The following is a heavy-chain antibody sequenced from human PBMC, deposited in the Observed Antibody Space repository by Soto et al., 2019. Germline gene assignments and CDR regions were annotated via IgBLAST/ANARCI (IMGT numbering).Heavy chain of an antibody. CDR3: AKGYYYDSSGYYDDYFDY. Sequence: EVQLLESGGGLVQPGGSLRLSCAASGFTFSSYAMSWVRQAPGKGLEWVSAISGSGGSTYYADSVKGRFTISRDNSKNTLYLQMNSLRAEDTAVYYCAKGYYYDSSGYYDDYFDYWGQGTLVTVSS. V-gene: IGHV3-23*01. CDR1: GFTFSSYA. CDR2: ISGSGGST. J-gene: IGHJ4*02. D-gene: IGHD3-22*01.